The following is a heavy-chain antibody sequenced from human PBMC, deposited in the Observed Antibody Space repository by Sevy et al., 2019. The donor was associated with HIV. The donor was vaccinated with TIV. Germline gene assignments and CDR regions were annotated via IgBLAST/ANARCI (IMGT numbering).Heavy chain of an antibody. J-gene: IGHJ4*02. Sequence: GGSLRLSCAASGFTFSNAWMSWVRQAPGKGLEWVGRIKSKTDGGTTDYAAPVKGRFTISRDNSENTLYLQMNSLRAEDTALYYCAGRKVGDFWSGSIRGPWAGGPLFDYWGQGTLVTVSS. CDR1: GFTFSNAW. CDR3: AGRKVGDFWSGSIRGPWAGGPLFDY. V-gene: IGHV3-15*01. D-gene: IGHD3-3*01. CDR2: IKSKTDGGTT.